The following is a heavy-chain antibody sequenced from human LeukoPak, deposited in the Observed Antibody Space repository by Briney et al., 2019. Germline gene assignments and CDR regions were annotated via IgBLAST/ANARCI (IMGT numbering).Heavy chain of an antibody. CDR2: IFTSGST. Sequence: SETLSLTCTVSSGSISSFYWTWIRQPAGKGLEWIGRIFTSGSTNYNPSLKSRVTMSVDTAKNQFSLKLTSVTAADTAVYYCARGRNGSGSYFFDYGGQGSLVTVSS. D-gene: IGHD3-10*01. CDR3: ARGRNGSGSYFFDY. CDR1: SGSISSFY. J-gene: IGHJ4*02. V-gene: IGHV4-4*07.